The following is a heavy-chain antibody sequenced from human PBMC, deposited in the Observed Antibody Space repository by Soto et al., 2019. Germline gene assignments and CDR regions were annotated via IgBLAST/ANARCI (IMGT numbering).Heavy chain of an antibody. V-gene: IGHV1-18*01. CDR1: GYTFTSYG. J-gene: IGHJ4*02. CDR3: ARGRYGYY. CDR2: ISAHNGNT. D-gene: IGHD1-1*01. Sequence: QVHLVQSGAEVKKPGASVKVSCKASGYTFTSYGITWVRQAPGQGLEWMGWISAHNGNTDYAKKLHGGGIVTRDPSTSTAYMELRRLIADDTAVYYCARGRYGYYWGQGALSAISS.